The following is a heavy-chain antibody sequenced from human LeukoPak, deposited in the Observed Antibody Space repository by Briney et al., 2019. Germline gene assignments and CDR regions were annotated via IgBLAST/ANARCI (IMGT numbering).Heavy chain of an antibody. V-gene: IGHV3-20*04. CDR1: GFTFDDYG. CDR3: AKGGVVPAGHFDY. CDR2: INWNGGST. D-gene: IGHD2-2*01. J-gene: IGHJ4*02. Sequence: PGGSLRLSCAASGFTFDDYGMSWVRQAPGKGLEWVSDINWNGGSTGYADSVKGRFTISRDNAKNSLYLQMNSLRAEDTAVYYCAKGGVVPAGHFDYWGQGTLVTVSS.